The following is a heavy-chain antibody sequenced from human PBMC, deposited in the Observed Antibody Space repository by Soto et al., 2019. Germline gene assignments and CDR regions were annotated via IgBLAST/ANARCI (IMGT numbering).Heavy chain of an antibody. D-gene: IGHD2-15*01. CDR3: AKGGGSGCCDN. J-gene: IGHJ4*02. Sequence: EVQLLESGGGLVQPGGSLRLSCAASGFTFSTYAMSWVRQAPGKGLEWVSAISGSGGNSTFYGDSVKGRFTISRDNSKNTWYLQMNSLGAEDTAVYYCAKGGGSGCCDNWVQGTLVTVSS. CDR2: ISGSGGNST. CDR1: GFTFSTYA. V-gene: IGHV3-23*01.